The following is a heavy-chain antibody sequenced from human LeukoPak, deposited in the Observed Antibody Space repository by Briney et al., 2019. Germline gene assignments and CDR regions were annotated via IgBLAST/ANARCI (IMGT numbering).Heavy chain of an antibody. V-gene: IGHV3-30-3*01. CDR2: ISYDGSNK. CDR3: ARLWFGTGSDY. CDR1: GFTFSSYA. Sequence: GGSLRLSCAASGFTFSSYAMHWVRQAPGKGLEWVAVISYDGSNKYYADSVKGRFTISRDNSKNTLYPQMNSLRAEDTAVYYCARLWFGTGSDYWGQGTLVTVSS. D-gene: IGHD3-10*01. J-gene: IGHJ4*02.